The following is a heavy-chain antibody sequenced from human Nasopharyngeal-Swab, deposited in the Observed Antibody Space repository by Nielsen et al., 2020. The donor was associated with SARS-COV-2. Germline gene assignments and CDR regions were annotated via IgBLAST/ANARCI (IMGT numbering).Heavy chain of an antibody. Sequence: GESLKISCAASGFTFSSYGMHWVRQAPGKGLEWVAVIWYDGSNKYYADSVKGRFTISRDNSKNTLYLQMNSLRAEDTAVYYCVRTDGYTLNNAFDTWGQGTMVTVSS. V-gene: IGHV3-33*01. CDR3: VRTDGYTLNNAFDT. CDR2: IWYDGSNK. J-gene: IGHJ3*02. D-gene: IGHD5-24*01. CDR1: GFTFSSYG.